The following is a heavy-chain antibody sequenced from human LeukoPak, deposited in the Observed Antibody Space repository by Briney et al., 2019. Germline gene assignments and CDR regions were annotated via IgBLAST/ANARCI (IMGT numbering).Heavy chain of an antibody. V-gene: IGHV3-11*04. D-gene: IGHD3-16*01. CDR1: GFTSSDYN. Sequence: GGSLRLSCAASGFTSSDYNMSWIRPAPGEGLEWGSTSKGIGPTTYYADSLKGRFTISRDNAKNSLFLQMSSLRADDTAIYYCARAGELRYMDVWGKGTAVTVSS. J-gene: IGHJ6*03. CDR2: SKGIGPTT. CDR3: ARAGELRYMDV.